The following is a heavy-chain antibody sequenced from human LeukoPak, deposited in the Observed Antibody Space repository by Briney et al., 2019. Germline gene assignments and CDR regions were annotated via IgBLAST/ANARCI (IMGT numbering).Heavy chain of an antibody. D-gene: IGHD2/OR15-2a*01. V-gene: IGHV3-7*01. CDR2: IKQDGSEK. J-gene: IGHJ3*02. CDR1: GFTFSSYW. CDR3: ARAVMNSIVTNAFDI. Sequence: PGGSLRLSCAASGFTFSSYWMSWVRQAPGKGLAWVANIKQDGSEKYYVDSVKGRFTISRDNAKNSLYLQMNSLRAEDTAVYYCARAVMNSIVTNAFDIWGQGTMVTVSS.